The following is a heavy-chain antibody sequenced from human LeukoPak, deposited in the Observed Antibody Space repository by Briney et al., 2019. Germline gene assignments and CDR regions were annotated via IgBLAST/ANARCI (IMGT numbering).Heavy chain of an antibody. CDR3: ARGLPPRVRTMVRKNYGMDV. Sequence: SETLSLTCAVYGGSFSGYYWSWIRQPPGKRLEWIGEINHSGSTNYNPSLKSRVTISVDTSKNQFSLKLSSVTAADTAVYYCARGLPPRVRTMVRKNYGMDVWGKGTTVTVSS. D-gene: IGHD3-10*01. CDR1: GGSFSGYY. CDR2: INHSGST. J-gene: IGHJ6*04. V-gene: IGHV4-34*01.